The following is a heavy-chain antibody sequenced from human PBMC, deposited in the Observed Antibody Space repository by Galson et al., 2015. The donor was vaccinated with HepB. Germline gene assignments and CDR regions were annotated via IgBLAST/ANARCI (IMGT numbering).Heavy chain of an antibody. CDR1: GYTLTELS. CDR2: INPSGGST. CDR3: ARVGGGLVAAAGAFDI. Sequence: SVKVSCKVSGYTLTELSMHWVRQAPGKGLEWMGIINPSGGSTSYAQKFQGRVTMTRDTSTSTVYMELSSLRSEDTAVYYCARVGGGLVAAAGAFDIWGQGTMVTVSS. D-gene: IGHD6-13*01. J-gene: IGHJ3*02. V-gene: IGHV1-46*01.